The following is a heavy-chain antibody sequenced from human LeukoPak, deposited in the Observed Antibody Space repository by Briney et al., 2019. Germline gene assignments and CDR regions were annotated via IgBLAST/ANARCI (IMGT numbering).Heavy chain of an antibody. CDR3: ARGGDSSGYEYYFDY. CDR2: IYYSGST. D-gene: IGHD3-22*01. V-gene: IGHV4-59*12. J-gene: IGHJ4*02. Sequence: SETLSLTCTVSGGSISSYYWSWIRQPPGKGLEWIGYIYYSGSTNYNPSLKSRVTMSVDTSKNQFSLQLSSVTAADTAVYYCARGGDSSGYEYYFDYWGQGTLVTVSS. CDR1: GGSISSYY.